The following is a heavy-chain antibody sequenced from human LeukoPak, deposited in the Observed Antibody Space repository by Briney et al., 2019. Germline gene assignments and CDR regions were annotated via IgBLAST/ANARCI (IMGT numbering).Heavy chain of an antibody. CDR2: INPSGGST. Sequence: ASVKVSFKASGYTFTSYYMHWVRQAPGQGLEWMGIINPSGGSTSYAQKFQGRVTMTRDTSTSTVYMELSSLRSEDTAVYYCARTDSSGYFDRQRHIDYWGQGTLVTVSS. V-gene: IGHV1-46*01. CDR3: ARTDSSGYFDRQRHIDY. J-gene: IGHJ4*02. D-gene: IGHD3-22*01. CDR1: GYTFTSYY.